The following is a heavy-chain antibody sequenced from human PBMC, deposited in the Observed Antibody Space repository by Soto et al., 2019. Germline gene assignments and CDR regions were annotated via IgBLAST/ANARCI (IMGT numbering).Heavy chain of an antibody. CDR3: ARDPNDSSAYYHHYYYGMDV. V-gene: IGHV4-34*01. D-gene: IGHD3-22*01. CDR1: GGSFSGYY. CDR2: INHSGTT. J-gene: IGHJ6*02. Sequence: QVQLQQWGAGLLKTSETLSLTCAVYGGSFSGYYWTWIRQTPGKGLEWIGEINHSGTTKYNPSLKSQVTISIDTSKNQFSLHVTSVTAADTAVYFCARDPNDSSAYYHHYYYGMDVWGQGTTVTVSS.